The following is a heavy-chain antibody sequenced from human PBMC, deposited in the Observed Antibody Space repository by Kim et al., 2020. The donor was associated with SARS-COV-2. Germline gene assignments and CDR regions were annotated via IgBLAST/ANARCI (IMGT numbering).Heavy chain of an antibody. Sequence: GGSLRLSCAASGFTFSSYGMHWVRQAPGKGLEWVAVISYDGSNKYYADSVKGRFTISRDNSKNTLYLQMNSLRAEDTAVYYCARDLKSVVPAAILYYYYG. CDR2: ISYDGSNK. CDR3: ARDLKSVVPAAILYYYYG. D-gene: IGHD2-2*01. V-gene: IGHV3-33*05. J-gene: IGHJ6*01. CDR1: GFTFSSYG.